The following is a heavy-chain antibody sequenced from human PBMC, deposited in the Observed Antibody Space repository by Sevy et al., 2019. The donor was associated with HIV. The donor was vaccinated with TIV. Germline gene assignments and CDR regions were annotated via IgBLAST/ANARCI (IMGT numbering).Heavy chain of an antibody. Sequence: GGSLRLSCAASGFTFSNAWMSWVRQAPGKGLEWVGRIKSKTDGGTTDYAAPVKGRFTISRDDSKNTLYLQMNSLKTEDTAVYYCTTEPITSLTYYYDSSGPKGYMDVWGKGTTVTVSS. CDR1: GFTFSNAW. CDR2: IKSKTDGGTT. V-gene: IGHV3-15*01. D-gene: IGHD3-22*01. CDR3: TTEPITSLTYYYDSSGPKGYMDV. J-gene: IGHJ6*03.